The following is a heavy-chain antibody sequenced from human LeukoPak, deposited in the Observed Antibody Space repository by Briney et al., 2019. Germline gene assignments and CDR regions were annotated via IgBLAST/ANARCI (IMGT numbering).Heavy chain of an antibody. D-gene: IGHD2-21*02. V-gene: IGHV1-24*01. CDR2: FDPEDGET. J-gene: IGHJ1*01. CDR3: ARAYCGGDCSVYFQH. Sequence: ASVKVSCKVSGYTLTELSMHWVRQAPGKGLEWMGGFDPEDGETIYAQKFQGRVTMTEDTSTDTAYMELSSLRSEDTAVYYCARAYCGGDCSVYFQHWGQGTLVTVSS. CDR1: GYTLTELS.